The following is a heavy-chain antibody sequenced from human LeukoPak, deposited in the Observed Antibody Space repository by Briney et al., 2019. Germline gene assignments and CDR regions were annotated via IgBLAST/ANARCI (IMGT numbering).Heavy chain of an antibody. CDR3: ARDWSYYYDSSGYQSV. CDR1: GGTFSSYA. D-gene: IGHD3-22*01. J-gene: IGHJ4*02. V-gene: IGHV1-69*10. CDR2: IIPILGIA. Sequence: GASVKVSCKASGGTFSSYAISWVRQAPGQGLEWMGGIIPILGIANYAQKFQGRVTITADKSTSTAYMELSSLRSEDTAVYYCARDWSYYYDSSGYQSVWGQGTLVTVSS.